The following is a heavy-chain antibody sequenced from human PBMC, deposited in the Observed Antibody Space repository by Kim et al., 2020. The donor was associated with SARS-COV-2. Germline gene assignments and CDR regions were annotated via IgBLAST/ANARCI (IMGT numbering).Heavy chain of an antibody. D-gene: IGHD6-6*01. CDR1: GFTFSSYS. CDR2: ISSSSSYI. J-gene: IGHJ4*02. Sequence: GGSLRLSCAASGFTFSSYSMNWVRQAPGKGLEWVSSISSSSSYIYYADSVKGRFTISRDNAKNSLYLQMNSLRAEDTAVYYCARVGRPSSSSLGDYWGQGTLVTVSS. CDR3: ARVGRPSSSSLGDY. V-gene: IGHV3-21*01.